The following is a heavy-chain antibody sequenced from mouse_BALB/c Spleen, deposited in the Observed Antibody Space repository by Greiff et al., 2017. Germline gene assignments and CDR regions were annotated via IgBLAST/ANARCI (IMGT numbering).Heavy chain of an antibody. CDR3: ARMDYYLDY. V-gene: IGHV3-2*02. CDR1: GYSITSDYA. Sequence: EVQLQQSGPGLVKPSQSLSLTCTVTGYSITSDYAWNWIRQFPGNKLEWMGYISYSGSTSYNPSLKSRIAITRDTSKNQFFLQLNSVTTEDTATYCCARMDYYLDYWGQGTTLTVSS. J-gene: IGHJ2*01. CDR2: ISYSGST.